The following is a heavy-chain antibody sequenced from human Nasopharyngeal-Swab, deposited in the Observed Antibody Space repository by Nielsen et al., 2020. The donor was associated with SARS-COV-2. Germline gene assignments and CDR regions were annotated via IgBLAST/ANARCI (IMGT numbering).Heavy chain of an antibody. V-gene: IGHV1-45*02. CDR1: GFSITYRF. D-gene: IGHD2-8*01. J-gene: IGHJ6*02. CDR3: ASGQCINGVCNPTDGLDV. Sequence: SVKVSCKASGFSITYRFLHWMRQAPGQALEWMGWITPFNGNAKYAQKFQGRVSITRDGSRTTASLELSSLRPDDTAMYFCASGQCINGVCNPTDGLDVWGQGTSDTVS. CDR2: ITPFNGNA.